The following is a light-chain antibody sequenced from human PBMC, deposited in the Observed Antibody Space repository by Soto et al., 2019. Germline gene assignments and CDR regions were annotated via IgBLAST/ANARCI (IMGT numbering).Light chain of an antibody. V-gene: IGKV3-20*01. CDR1: QSVSSSF. CDR3: QQYGSSPPWT. J-gene: IGKJ1*01. Sequence: EIVLTQSPGTLSLSPGERATLSCRASQSVSSSFLAWYQQKPGQAPRLLIYGGSSRATGIPDRFSGSGSGTDFTLTISRLEPEDFAVYYCQQYGSSPPWTFGQGTKVEI. CDR2: GGS.